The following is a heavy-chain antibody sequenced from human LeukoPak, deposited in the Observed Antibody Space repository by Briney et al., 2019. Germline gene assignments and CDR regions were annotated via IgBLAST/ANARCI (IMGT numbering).Heavy chain of an antibody. V-gene: IGHV4-34*01. CDR1: GGSFSGYY. D-gene: IGHD3-10*01. J-gene: IGHJ4*02. Sequence: SETLSLTCAVYGGSFSGYYWSWIRQPPGKGLEWIGEINHSGSTNYNPSLKSRVTISVDTSKNQFSLKLSSVTAADTAVYYCAREDRSGSYYKVLDYWSQGTLVTVSS. CDR2: INHSGST. CDR3: AREDRSGSYYKVLDY.